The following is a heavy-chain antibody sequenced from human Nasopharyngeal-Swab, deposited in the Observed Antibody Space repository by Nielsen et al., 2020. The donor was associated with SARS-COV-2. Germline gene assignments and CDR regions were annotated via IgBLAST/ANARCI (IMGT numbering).Heavy chain of an antibody. CDR2: ISSTGDYI. CDR3: TRDTPAMFAY. Sequence: GGSLRLSCAASGFTFTLYTMNWVRQAPGKGLEWVSAISSTGDYIYYAASVKGRFTISRDNAKNSVYLQMNSLRAEDTALYYCTRDTPAMFAYWGQGTLVSVSS. J-gene: IGHJ4*02. CDR1: GFTFTLYT. V-gene: IGHV3-21*01.